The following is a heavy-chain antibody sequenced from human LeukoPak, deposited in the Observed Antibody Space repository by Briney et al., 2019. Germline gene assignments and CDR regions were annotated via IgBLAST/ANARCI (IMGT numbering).Heavy chain of an antibody. V-gene: IGHV1-69*13. CDR2: IIPIFGTA. CDR3: ARSGRQDRYYYYMDV. CDR1: GGTFSSYA. J-gene: IGHJ6*03. Sequence: GASVKVSCKASGGTFSSYAISWVRQAPGQGLEWMGGIIPIFGTANYAQKFQGRVTITADESTSTAYMELGSLRSEDTAVYYCARSGRQDRYYYYMDVWGKGTTVTVSS.